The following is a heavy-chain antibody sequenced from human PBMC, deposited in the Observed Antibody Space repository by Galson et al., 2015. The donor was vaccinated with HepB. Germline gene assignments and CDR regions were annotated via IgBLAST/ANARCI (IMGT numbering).Heavy chain of an antibody. J-gene: IGHJ4*02. D-gene: IGHD6-19*01. CDR2: ISYDGSNK. CDR1: GFTFSSYA. Sequence: SLRLSCAASGFTFSSYAMHWVRQAPGKGLEWVAVISYDGSNKYYADSVKGRFTISRDNSRNTLYLQMNSLRADDAAVYYCARVRAGTADYWGQGTLVTVSS. CDR3: ARVRAGTADY. V-gene: IGHV3-30*04.